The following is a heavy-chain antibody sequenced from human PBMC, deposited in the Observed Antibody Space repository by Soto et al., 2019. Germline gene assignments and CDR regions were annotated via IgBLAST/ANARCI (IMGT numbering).Heavy chain of an antibody. CDR2: ISAYNGNT. D-gene: IGHD2-2*01. CDR3: ARERVVVPAAIGYYGMDV. V-gene: IGHV1-18*01. Sequence: ETSVKVTCKASGYTFTSNGSRWVRQAPGQGLEWMGWISAYNGNTNYAQKLQGRVTMTTDTSTSTAYMELRSLRSDDTAVYYCARERVVVPAAIGYYGMDVWGQGTTVTVSS. J-gene: IGHJ6*02. CDR1: GYTFTSNG.